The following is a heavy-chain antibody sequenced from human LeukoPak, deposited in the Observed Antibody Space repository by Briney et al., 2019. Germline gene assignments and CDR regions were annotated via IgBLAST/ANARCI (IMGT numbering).Heavy chain of an antibody. CDR3: ARVLRSALGSYYNVNYYYYGMDV. CDR2: ISGGGSAT. Sequence: SGGSLRLSCAASGFTFSNYGLSWVRQAPGKGLEWVSAISGGGSATYYADSVKGRFTISRDNAKNSLYLQMNSLRAEDTAVYYCARVLRSALGSYYNVNYYYYGMDVWGQGTTVTVSS. J-gene: IGHJ6*02. D-gene: IGHD3-10*01. V-gene: IGHV3-23*01. CDR1: GFTFSNYG.